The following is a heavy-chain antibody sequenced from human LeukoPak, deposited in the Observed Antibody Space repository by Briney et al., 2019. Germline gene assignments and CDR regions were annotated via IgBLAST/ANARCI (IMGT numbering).Heavy chain of an antibody. Sequence: PSETLSLTCTVSGGSISSYYWSWIRQPPGKGLEWIGYIYYSGSTNYNPSLKSRVTISVDTSKNQFSLKLSSVTAADTAVYYCARGTYYYDSSGCYFDYWGQGTLVTVSS. CDR2: IYYSGST. CDR1: GGSISSYY. J-gene: IGHJ4*02. D-gene: IGHD3-22*01. CDR3: ARGTYYYDSSGCYFDY. V-gene: IGHV4-59*12.